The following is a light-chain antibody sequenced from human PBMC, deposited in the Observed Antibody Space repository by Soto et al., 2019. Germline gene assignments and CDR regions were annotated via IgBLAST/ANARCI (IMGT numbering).Light chain of an antibody. CDR2: QTS. Sequence: EIVLTQSPATLSSLPGDRLTLSCRASQYINTRLAWYQHRPGQAPRLLIYQTSIRAAGIPARFSSSGSGTDFTLTISDVHPEDFALYYCHQRQSWPRTFGQGTKVDIK. J-gene: IGKJ1*01. CDR1: QYINTR. V-gene: IGKV3-11*01. CDR3: HQRQSWPRT.